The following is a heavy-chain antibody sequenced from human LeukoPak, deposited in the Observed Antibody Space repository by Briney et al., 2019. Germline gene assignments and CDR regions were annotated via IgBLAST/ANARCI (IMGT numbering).Heavy chain of an antibody. CDR2: XXXRXXXXX. CDR3: ARSQTGGTFDY. D-gene: IGHD1-26*01. V-gene: IGHV6-1*01. J-gene: IGHJ4*02. Sequence: SQTLSLTCAISGDSVXXXSAAWNWIRQSXXXXXXXXXXXXXRXXXXXXXXXXXXSRXXISPDTSKNXFSXQLRSVTPEDTAVYXCARSQTGGTFDYWGQGALVTVSS. CDR1: GDSVXXXSAA.